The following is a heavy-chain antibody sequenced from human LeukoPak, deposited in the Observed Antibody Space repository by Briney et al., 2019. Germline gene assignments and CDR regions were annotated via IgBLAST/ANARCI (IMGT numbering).Heavy chain of an antibody. D-gene: IGHD3-22*01. CDR2: MNPNSGNT. J-gene: IGHJ4*02. Sequence: ASVKVSCKASGYTFTSYDINWVRQATGQGLEWMGWMNPNSGNTGYAQKFQGRDTMTRNTSISTAYMELSSLRSEDTAVYYCARGHPHYYDSSGYANWGQGTLVTVSS. CDR1: GYTFTSYD. CDR3: ARGHPHYYDSSGYAN. V-gene: IGHV1-8*01.